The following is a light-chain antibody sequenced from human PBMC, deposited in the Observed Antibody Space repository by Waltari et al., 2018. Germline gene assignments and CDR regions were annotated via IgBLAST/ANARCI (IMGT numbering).Light chain of an antibody. CDR2: WAS. CDR3: QQHYTAPVT. Sequence: DIVMTQSPASLAVSLGERATIHCTSSPSVLYSPNQKNYLAWYQQKPGQPPNLLIYWASTRESGVPDRFSGSGSGTNFTLTISSLQAEDVAVYYCQQHYTAPVTFGQGTKLEI. V-gene: IGKV4-1*01. J-gene: IGKJ2*01. CDR1: PSVLYSPNQKNY.